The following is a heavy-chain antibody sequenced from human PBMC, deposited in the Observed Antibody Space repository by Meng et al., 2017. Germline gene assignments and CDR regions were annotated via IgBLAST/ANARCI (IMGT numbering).Heavy chain of an antibody. CDR3: ARDYTVTKAGNYGMDV. J-gene: IGHJ6*02. V-gene: IGHV3-11*01. D-gene: IGHD4-17*01. CDR2: ISSSGSTI. Sequence: GESLKTPCAAPGFTFSDYYMSRIRQAPGKGLEWVSYISSSGSTIYYADSVKGRFIISRDNAKNSLYLQMNSLRAEDTAVYYCARDYTVTKAGNYGMDVWGQGTTVTVSS. CDR1: GFTFSDYY.